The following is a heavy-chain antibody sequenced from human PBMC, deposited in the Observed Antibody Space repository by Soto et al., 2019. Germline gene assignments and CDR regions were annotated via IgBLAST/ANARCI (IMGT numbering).Heavy chain of an antibody. CDR2: IYYSGRT. V-gene: IGHV4-39*01. J-gene: IGHJ4*02. D-gene: IGHD3-22*01. Sequence: SETLALSCTVCGGCVKSSRDDGGWIRQPPGKGLEWIGSIYYSGRTYYNPSLKSRVTISVDTSKIRASLKLISVTAADTSVYFCARRYYYYCSGDYGDWGQGTLVTVSS. CDR3: ARRYYYYCSGDYGD. CDR1: GGCVKSSRDD.